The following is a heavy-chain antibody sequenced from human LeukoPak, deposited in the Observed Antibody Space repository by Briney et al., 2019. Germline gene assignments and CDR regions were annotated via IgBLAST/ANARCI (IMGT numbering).Heavy chain of an antibody. CDR3: ARQLYSGSFPS. CDR1: GVSLSSSADY. Sequence: SGTLSLTCSVSGVSLSSSADYWGWIRQPPGKGLEWIGNIYYSGRTYYNPSLESRITISVDASKNHFSLKLNSVTAADTAIYHCARQLYSGSFPSWGQGTLVTVSS. CDR2: IYYSGRT. J-gene: IGHJ5*02. D-gene: IGHD1-26*01. V-gene: IGHV4-39*01.